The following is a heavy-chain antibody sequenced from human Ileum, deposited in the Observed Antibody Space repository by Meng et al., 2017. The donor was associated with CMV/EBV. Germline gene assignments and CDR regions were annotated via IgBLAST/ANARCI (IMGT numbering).Heavy chain of an antibody. CDR3: ARDTYYYDSRGFDY. CDR1: GFTFSSYA. J-gene: IGHJ4*02. V-gene: IGHV3-64*02. Sequence: GESLKISCAASGFTFSSYAMHWVRQAPGKGLEYVSAISSNGGSTYYADSVKGRFTISRDNSKNTLYLQMGSLRAEDMAVYYCARDTYYYDSRGFDYWGQGT. D-gene: IGHD3-22*01. CDR2: ISSNGGST.